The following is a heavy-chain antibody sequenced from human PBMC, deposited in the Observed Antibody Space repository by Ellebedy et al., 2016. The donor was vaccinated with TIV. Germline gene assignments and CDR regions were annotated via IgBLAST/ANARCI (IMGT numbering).Heavy chain of an antibody. CDR2: INPNSGGT. Sequence: ASVKVSCXASGYTFTGYYMHWVRQAPGQGLEWMGWINPNSGGTNYAQKFQGWVTMTRDTSISTAYMELSRLRSDDTAVYYCARGGDSSGSYYYYYGMDVWGQGTTVTVSS. CDR1: GYTFTGYY. D-gene: IGHD3-22*01. J-gene: IGHJ6*02. CDR3: ARGGDSSGSYYYYYGMDV. V-gene: IGHV1-2*04.